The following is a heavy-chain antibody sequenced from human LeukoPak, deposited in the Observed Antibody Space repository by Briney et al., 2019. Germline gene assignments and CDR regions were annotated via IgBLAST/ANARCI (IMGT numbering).Heavy chain of an antibody. CDR3: ARSYSSGSWGYFQH. D-gene: IGHD6-19*01. Sequence: SETLSLTCSVSGHSLSSSSYSRGRIRQPPGKGLEWPAYFYYTGSTYYNPSLKSRVTISVDTSKNQFSLKLTSVTAADTAVYYCARSYSSGSWGYFQHWGQGTLVTVSS. CDR1: GHSLSSSSYS. J-gene: IGHJ1*01. CDR2: FYYTGST. V-gene: IGHV4-61*05.